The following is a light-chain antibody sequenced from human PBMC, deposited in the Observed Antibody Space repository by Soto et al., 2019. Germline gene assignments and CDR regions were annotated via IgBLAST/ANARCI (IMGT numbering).Light chain of an antibody. V-gene: IGLV1-44*01. Sequence: QSVLTQPPSASGTSGQRVTISCSGSSSNIGRNTVNWYQQLPGTAPKLLIYRNNQRPSGVPDRFSGSKSGTSASLAISGLQSEDEADYYCAAWDDNLNGYVFGTGTKVTVL. CDR3: AAWDDNLNGYV. J-gene: IGLJ1*01. CDR2: RNN. CDR1: SSNIGRNT.